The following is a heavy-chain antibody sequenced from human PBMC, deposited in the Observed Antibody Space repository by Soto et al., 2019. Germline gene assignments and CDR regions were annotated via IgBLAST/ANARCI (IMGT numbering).Heavy chain of an antibody. CDR2: INANSGDT. J-gene: IGHJ4*02. V-gene: IGHV1-2*02. Sequence: QVQLVQSGAEVKKPGASVRVSCKASGYTFSGHYMHWIRQAPGQGPEWLGWINANSGDTDRAPKFQDRLTMTRDTSMSTAYMGLSRLTSDDTAVYYCARGGALDGTSTPFNHWGQGTLVNVSS. CDR3: ARGGALDGTSTPFNH. CDR1: GYTFSGHY. D-gene: IGHD6-19*01.